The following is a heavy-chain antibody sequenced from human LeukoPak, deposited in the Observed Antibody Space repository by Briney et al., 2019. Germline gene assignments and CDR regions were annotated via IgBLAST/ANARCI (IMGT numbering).Heavy chain of an antibody. Sequence: SETLSLTCTVSSGSISSYYWSWIRQPPGKGLEWIGYIYYSGTTNYNPSLKSRVTISVDTSKNQFSLKLNSVTAADTAVYYCARLFAVVTRFFDYWGQGTPVTVSS. CDR2: IYYSGTT. D-gene: IGHD3-3*01. CDR1: SGSISSYY. V-gene: IGHV4-59*12. J-gene: IGHJ4*02. CDR3: ARLFAVVTRFFDY.